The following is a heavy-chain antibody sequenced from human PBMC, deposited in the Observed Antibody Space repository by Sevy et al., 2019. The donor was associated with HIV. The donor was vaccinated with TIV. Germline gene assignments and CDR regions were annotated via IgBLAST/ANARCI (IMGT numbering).Heavy chain of an antibody. J-gene: IGHJ6*03. V-gene: IGHV3-21*01. CDR1: GFTFSSYS. Sequence: GGSLRLSCAASGFTFSSYSMNWVRQAPGKGLEWVSSISSSSSYIYYADSVKGRFTISRDNAKNSLYLQMNSLRAEDTAVYYCARYSSSWYEAPYYYYMDVWGKGTTVTVSS. CDR3: ARYSSSWYEAPYYYYMDV. CDR2: ISSSSSYI. D-gene: IGHD6-13*01.